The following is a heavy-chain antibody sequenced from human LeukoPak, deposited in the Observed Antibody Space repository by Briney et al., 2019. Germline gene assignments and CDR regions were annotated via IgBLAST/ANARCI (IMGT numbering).Heavy chain of an antibody. CDR1: GGSFSGYC. CDR2: INHSGST. J-gene: IGHJ4*02. Sequence: PSETLSLTCAVYGGSFSGYCWSWIRQPPGKGLEWIGEINHSGSTNYNPSLKSRVTISVDTSKNQFSLKLSSVTAADTAVYYCARLSGSSSWYESPDYWGQGTLVTVSS. V-gene: IGHV4-34*01. CDR3: ARLSGSSSWYESPDY. D-gene: IGHD6-13*01.